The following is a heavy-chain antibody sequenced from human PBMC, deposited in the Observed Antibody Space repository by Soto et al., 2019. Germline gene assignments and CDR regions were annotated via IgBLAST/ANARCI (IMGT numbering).Heavy chain of an antibody. D-gene: IGHD6-6*01. CDR3: ATPEYSSSSYGMDV. J-gene: IGHJ6*02. V-gene: IGHV3-48*02. CDR2: ISSSSSII. CDR1: GFTFSSYS. Sequence: EVQLVESGGGLVQPGGSLRLSCAASGFTFSSYSMNWVRQAPGKGLEWVSYISSSSSIIYYAYSVKGRFTISRDNAKNSLYLQMNSLRDEDTAVYYCATPEYSSSSYGMDVWGHGTTVTVSS.